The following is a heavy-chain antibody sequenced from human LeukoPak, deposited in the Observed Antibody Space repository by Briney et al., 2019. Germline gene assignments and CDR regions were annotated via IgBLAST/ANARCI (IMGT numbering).Heavy chain of an antibody. J-gene: IGHJ4*02. CDR2: IYQSGST. D-gene: IGHD2-2*01. V-gene: IGHV4-38-2*01. Sequence: PSDPLSLTCAVSGYSISTGRYWGWIRQPPGKGLEWIGSIYQSGSTYYNPSLKSRVTISVDTSKNQFSLNLRSVTAADTAVYYCARSLSTAGIDYWGQGTLVTVSS. CDR3: ARSLSTAGIDY. CDR1: GYSISTGRY.